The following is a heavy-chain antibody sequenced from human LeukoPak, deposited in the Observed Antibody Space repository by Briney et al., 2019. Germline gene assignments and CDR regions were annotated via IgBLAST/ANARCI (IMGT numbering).Heavy chain of an antibody. V-gene: IGHV1-69*06. D-gene: IGHD2-2*01. Sequence: GASVKVSCKASGGTFSSYAISWVRQAPGQGLEWVGGIIPIFGTANYAQKFQGRVTITADKSTSTAYMELSSLRSEDTAVYYCASGRTDIIVVPATLRNYYFDYWGQGTLVTVSS. CDR3: ASGRTDIIVVPATLRNYYFDY. CDR1: GGTFSSYA. CDR2: IIPIFGTA. J-gene: IGHJ4*02.